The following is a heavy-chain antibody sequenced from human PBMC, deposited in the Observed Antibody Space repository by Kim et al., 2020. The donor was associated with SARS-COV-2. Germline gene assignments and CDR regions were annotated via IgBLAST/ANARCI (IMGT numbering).Heavy chain of an antibody. J-gene: IGHJ1*01. CDR3: ARVRALAGPENFQY. CDR2: INPNSGGT. Sequence: ASVKVSCKTSGYTFTGYYMHWVRQAPGQGLEWMGRINPNSGGTNYAQKFQGRVTMTRGTSISTAYMELSSLTSDDTAVYYCARVRALAGPENFQYWGQGT. CDR1: GYTFTGYY. D-gene: IGHD6-19*01. V-gene: IGHV1-2*06.